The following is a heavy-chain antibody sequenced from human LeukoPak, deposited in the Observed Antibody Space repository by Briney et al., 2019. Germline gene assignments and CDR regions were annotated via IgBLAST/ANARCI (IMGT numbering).Heavy chain of an antibody. Sequence: GGSLTLSCAASGCTFSTDAMSWVRQAPGEGLEWGSVISGSGSTTYYADSVKGRVSISRDNSKNTLYLEMNSLRDEDTAVYYCAKGRQWLGSHYFHYWGQGPLVPVS. CDR1: GCTFSTDA. CDR3: AKGRQWLGSHYFHY. CDR2: ISGSGSTT. V-gene: IGHV3-23*01. D-gene: IGHD6-19*01. J-gene: IGHJ4*02.